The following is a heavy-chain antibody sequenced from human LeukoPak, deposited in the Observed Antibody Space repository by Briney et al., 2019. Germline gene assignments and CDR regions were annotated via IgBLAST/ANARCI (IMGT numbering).Heavy chain of an antibody. CDR3: ARSRGDYYFDY. Sequence: KSSETLSLTCTVSGGSISSYYWSWIRQPPGKGLEWIGYIYYSGSTNYNPSLKSRVTISVDTSKNQFSLKLSSVTAADTAVYYCARSRGDYYFDYWGQGTLVTVSS. D-gene: IGHD4-17*01. V-gene: IGHV4-59*01. CDR1: GGSISSYY. CDR2: IYYSGST. J-gene: IGHJ4*02.